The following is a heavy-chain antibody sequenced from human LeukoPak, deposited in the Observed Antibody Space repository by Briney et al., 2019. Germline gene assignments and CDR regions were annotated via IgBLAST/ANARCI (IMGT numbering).Heavy chain of an antibody. J-gene: IGHJ4*02. CDR1: GFTFHNYD. V-gene: IGHV3-43*02. CDR2: TSGDGITT. Sequence: PGGSLRLSCAASGFTFHNYDIHWVRQAPGKGLEWVSLTSGDGITTYFADSVKGRFTISRDNSKSSLFLQMNSLRTEDTALYYCARDHVYGGADYWGQGTLVTVSS. CDR3: ARDHVYGGADY. D-gene: IGHD5/OR15-5a*01.